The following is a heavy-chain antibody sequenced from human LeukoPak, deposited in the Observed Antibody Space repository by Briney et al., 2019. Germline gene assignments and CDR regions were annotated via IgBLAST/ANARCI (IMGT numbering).Heavy chain of an antibody. V-gene: IGHV4-34*01. CDR3: ARDLPFWSGLILFDY. Sequence: SETLSLTCAVYGGSFSGYFWTWVRQPPEKGLEWIGEINHSGSTNHNPSLKSRVTISVDTSKNQFSLKLSSVTAADTAVYYCARDLPFWSGLILFDYWGQGTLVTVSS. CDR2: INHSGST. CDR1: GGSFSGYF. D-gene: IGHD3-3*01. J-gene: IGHJ4*02.